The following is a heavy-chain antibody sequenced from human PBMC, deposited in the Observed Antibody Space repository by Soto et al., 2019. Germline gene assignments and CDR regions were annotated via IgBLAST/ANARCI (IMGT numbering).Heavy chain of an antibody. CDR3: AKGGLAVAGNGEIDY. D-gene: IGHD6-19*01. V-gene: IGHV3-9*01. CDR2: ISWNSGSI. Sequence: PGGSLRLSCAASGFTFDDYAMHWVRQAPGKGLEWASGISWNSGSIGYADSVKGRFTISRDNAKNSLYLQMNSLRAEDTALYYCAKGGLAVAGNGEIDYWGQGTLVTVSS. J-gene: IGHJ4*02. CDR1: GFTFDDYA.